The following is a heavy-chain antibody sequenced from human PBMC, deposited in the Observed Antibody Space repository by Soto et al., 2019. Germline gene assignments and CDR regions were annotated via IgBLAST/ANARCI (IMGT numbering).Heavy chain of an antibody. J-gene: IGHJ4*02. CDR3: LKYYIVTRSPFYY. V-gene: IGHV3-23*01. Sequence: GGSLRLSCAASGFTFSSYAMSWVRQAPGKGLEWVSSITSTGDRAYYADSVKGRFTVSRDNSKNTLYLQMNSLRAEDTAVYYCLKYYIVTRSPFYYCGQGTLVTVSS. CDR1: GFTFSSYA. D-gene: IGHD3-10*01. CDR2: ITSTGDRA.